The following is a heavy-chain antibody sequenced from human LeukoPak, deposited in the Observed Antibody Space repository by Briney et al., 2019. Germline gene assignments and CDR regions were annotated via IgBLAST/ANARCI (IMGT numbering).Heavy chain of an antibody. Sequence: GSLRLSCAASGFSFSSFWMSWVRLAPGKGLEWVANIKQDGSNQQYVDSVKGRFTISRDNAKNSLYLQMTSLRAEGTAVYYCARFSRSIPVVFWGQGTLVTVSP. J-gene: IGHJ4*02. CDR3: ARFSRSIPVVF. CDR1: GFSFSSFW. D-gene: IGHD6-19*01. CDR2: IKQDGSNQ. V-gene: IGHV3-7*01.